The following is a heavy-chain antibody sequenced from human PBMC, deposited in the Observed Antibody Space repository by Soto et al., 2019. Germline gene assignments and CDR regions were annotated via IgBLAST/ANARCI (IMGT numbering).Heavy chain of an antibody. V-gene: IGHV3-23*01. J-gene: IGHJ4*02. D-gene: IGHD2-15*01. CDR1: GFTFSSYA. CDR2: ISGSGGST. CDR3: AKDFLYCSGGSCEPYYFDY. Sequence: GGSLRLSCAASGFTFSSYAMSWVRQAPGKGLEWVSAISGSGGSTYYADSVKGRFTISRDNSKNTLYLQMNSLRAEDTAVYYCAKDFLYCSGGSCEPYYFDYWGQGTLVTVSS.